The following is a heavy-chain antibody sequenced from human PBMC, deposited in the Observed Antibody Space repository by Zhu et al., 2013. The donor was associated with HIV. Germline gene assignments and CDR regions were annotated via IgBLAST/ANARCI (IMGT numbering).Heavy chain of an antibody. CDR1: GYTFTAYY. Sequence: QVQLVQSGAEVKKPGASVIVSCKASGYTFTAYYLHWVRQAPGQGLEWMGWINPNNGATKYAPNFQGRVTMTRDTSISTAYMDLIRLTSDDTAVYYCASSIAAGGVGWDYHYMDVWGKGATVTVSS. CDR3: ASSIAAGGVGWDYHYMDV. D-gene: IGHD6-13*01. V-gene: IGHV1-2*02. CDR2: INPNNGAT. J-gene: IGHJ6*03.